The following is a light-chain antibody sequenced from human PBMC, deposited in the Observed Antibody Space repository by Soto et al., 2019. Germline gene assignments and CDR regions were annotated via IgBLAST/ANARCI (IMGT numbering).Light chain of an antibody. V-gene: IGKV3-11*01. CDR1: QSVSSY. J-gene: IGKJ1*01. Sequence: EIVLTQSPATLSLSPGERATLSCRASQSVSSYLAWYQQKPGQAPRLLIYDASNRATGIPARFSGSGSGTDFTLTISSLEPEDFAVYYCQQHGSSRTFGQGTKVDIK. CDR2: DAS. CDR3: QQHGSSRT.